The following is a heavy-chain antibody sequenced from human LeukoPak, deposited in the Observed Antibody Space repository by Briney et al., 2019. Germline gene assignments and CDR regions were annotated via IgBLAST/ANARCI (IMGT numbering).Heavy chain of an antibody. CDR3: ARVHDYRNYPLWD. J-gene: IGHJ4*02. CDR1: GGSISSYY. CDR2: IYYSGST. V-gene: IGHV4-59*01. D-gene: IGHD4-4*01. Sequence: SETLSLTCTVSGGSISSYYWSWIRQPPGKGLEWIGYIYYSGSTNYNPSLKSRVTISVDTSKNQFSLKLSSVTAADTAVHYCARVHDYRNYPLWDWGQGTLVTVSS.